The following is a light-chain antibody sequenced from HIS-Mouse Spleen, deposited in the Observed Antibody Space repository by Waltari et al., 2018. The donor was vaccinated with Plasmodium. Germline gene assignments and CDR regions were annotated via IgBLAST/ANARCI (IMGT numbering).Light chain of an antibody. J-gene: IGLJ3*02. V-gene: IGLV2-14*03. CDR2: DVS. Sequence: QSALTQPASVSGSPGQSITISCPGTSSDVGGYNYISWYQQHPGNAPTLMLYDVSNRPSGVSNRCSGSKSGNTASLTISGLQAEDEADYYCSSYTSSSTLDWVFGGGTKLTVL. CDR1: SSDVGGYNY. CDR3: SSYTSSSTLDWV.